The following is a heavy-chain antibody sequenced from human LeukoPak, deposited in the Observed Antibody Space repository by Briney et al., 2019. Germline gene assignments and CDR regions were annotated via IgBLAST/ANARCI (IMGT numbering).Heavy chain of an antibody. CDR1: GYTFTCFY. CDR3: EREELLVINSDCCSGLGY. V-gene: IGHV1-2*02. J-gene: IGHJ4*02. CDR2: INPNSGGT. Sequence: ASVKVSCTASGYTFTCFYIHWVRQAPGQGLEWMGWINPNSGGTYFAQKFQGRVTTTRDTSISTAYMELNRLTSDDTAVYYCEREELLVINSDCCSGLGYWGQGTLVTVSS. D-gene: IGHD3-10*01.